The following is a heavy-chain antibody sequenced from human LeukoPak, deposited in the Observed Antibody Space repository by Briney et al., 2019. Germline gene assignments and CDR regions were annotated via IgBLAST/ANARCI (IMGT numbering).Heavy chain of an antibody. CDR3: ARGPDLYDSDRYFDY. CDR1: GFTFSNYA. J-gene: IGHJ4*02. D-gene: IGHD3-22*01. CDR2: ISDSGGST. V-gene: IGHV3-23*01. Sequence: GGSLRLSCAASGFTFSNYAMSWVRQAPGEGLEWVSIISDSGGSTNYADSVKGRFTISRDNSKNTLYLQMNSLRGEDTAVYYCARGPDLYDSDRYFDYWGQGTLVTVSS.